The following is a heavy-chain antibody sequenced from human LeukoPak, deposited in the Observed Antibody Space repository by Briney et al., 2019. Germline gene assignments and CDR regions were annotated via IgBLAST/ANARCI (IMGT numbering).Heavy chain of an antibody. V-gene: IGHV3-23*01. CDR1: GFTFSSYG. CDR3: AKNAGYSYGLYYFDY. J-gene: IGHJ4*02. D-gene: IGHD5-18*01. CDR2: ISGSGGST. Sequence: GGSLRLSCAASGFTFSSYGMSWVRQAPGKGLEWVSAISGSGGSTYYADSVKGRFTISRDNSKNTVHLQMDSLRAEDSAVYYCAKNAGYSYGLYYFDYWGQGTLVTASS.